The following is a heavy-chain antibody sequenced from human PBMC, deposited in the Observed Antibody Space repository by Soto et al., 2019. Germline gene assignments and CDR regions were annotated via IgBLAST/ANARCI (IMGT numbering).Heavy chain of an antibody. V-gene: IGHV1-18*01. J-gene: IGHJ6*02. CDR1: GYTFTSYG. CDR3: AREGDVPYYYYGMDV. CDR2: ISGYDGRT. Sequence: QVHLVQSGAEVKKPGASVKVSCKTSGYTFTSYGISWVRQAPEQGLEWLGWISGYDGRTNLAQKVQDRVTMTTDTSTSTVYMELRSLRSDDTAVYYCAREGDVPYYYYGMDVWGQGTTVTVSS. D-gene: IGHD2-21*02.